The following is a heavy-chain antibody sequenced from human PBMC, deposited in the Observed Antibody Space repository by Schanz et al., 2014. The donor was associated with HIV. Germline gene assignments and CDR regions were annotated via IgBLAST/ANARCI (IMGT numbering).Heavy chain of an antibody. D-gene: IGHD6-19*01. CDR3: AKMARSVAANTNFDY. V-gene: IGHV3-74*01. Sequence: EVQLVESGGGLVQPGGSLRLSCAASGFTFSSHWMHWVRQAPGKGLVWVSRINSNEGTTDYADSVKGRFTISRDNAKNTLYLQMNSLRAEDTAVYYCAKMARSVAANTNFDYWGQGTLVTVSS. CDR1: GFTFSSHW. J-gene: IGHJ4*02. CDR2: INSNEGTT.